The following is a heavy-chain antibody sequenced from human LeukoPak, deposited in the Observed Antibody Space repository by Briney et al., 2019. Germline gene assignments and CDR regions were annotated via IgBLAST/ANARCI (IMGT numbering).Heavy chain of an antibody. CDR2: ISGGDIST. Sequence: PGGSLRLSCAASGFTFSHSAMSWVRQAPGKGLEWVSNISGGDISTYYADSVKGRFTISRDNSKNTLYLQMNSLRADDTAVYFCAKSGYNRFDYWGQGTLVTVSS. D-gene: IGHD5-24*01. CDR1: GFTFSHSA. V-gene: IGHV3-23*01. CDR3: AKSGYNRFDY. J-gene: IGHJ4*02.